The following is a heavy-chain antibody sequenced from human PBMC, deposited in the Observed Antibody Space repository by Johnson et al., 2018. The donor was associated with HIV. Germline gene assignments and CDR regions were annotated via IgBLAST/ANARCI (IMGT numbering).Heavy chain of an antibody. CDR1: GFTFSSYA. Sequence: QVQLVESGGGLVQPGGSLRLSCAASGFTFSSYAMSWVRQAPGKGLEWVAVISYDGSNKYYAEPVKGRFTISRDNSKNTLYLQMNSLRAEDTAVYYCAREGKYLAGAEDAFDIWGQGTMVTVSS. CDR2: ISYDGSNK. D-gene: IGHD2/OR15-2a*01. J-gene: IGHJ3*02. CDR3: AREGKYLAGAEDAFDI. V-gene: IGHV3-30-3*01.